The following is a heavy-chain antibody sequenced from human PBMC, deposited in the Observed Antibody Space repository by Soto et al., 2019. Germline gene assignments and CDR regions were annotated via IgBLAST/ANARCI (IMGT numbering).Heavy chain of an antibody. J-gene: IGHJ4*02. D-gene: IGHD6-19*01. CDR1: GFSFSDYA. V-gene: IGHV3-23*01. CDR2: ISATGGST. CDR3: AKASSAWYDSKIYYFYD. Sequence: EVQLLDSGGGLVQPGGSLRLSCAASGFSFSDYAMNWVRQAPGKGLEWVSEISATGGSTFYADFVKGRFTISRDNSKNTLYLHLTSLRDEDTARYYCAKASSAWYDSKIYYFYDWGPGTLVTVSS.